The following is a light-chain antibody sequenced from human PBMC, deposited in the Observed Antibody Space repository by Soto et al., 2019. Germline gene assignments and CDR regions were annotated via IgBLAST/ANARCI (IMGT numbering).Light chain of an antibody. CDR1: QGISSY. CDR3: QQFSAYPLT. CDR2: VAS. J-gene: IGKJ4*01. V-gene: IGKV1-9*01. Sequence: DIQLTQSPSSLSASVGDRVTITCRASQGISSYLAWYQQKSGKAPKLLIYVASTLQSGVPSRFSGSGSGTEFTLTTSRLQPEDFATYYCQQFSAYPLTFGGGTKVEIK.